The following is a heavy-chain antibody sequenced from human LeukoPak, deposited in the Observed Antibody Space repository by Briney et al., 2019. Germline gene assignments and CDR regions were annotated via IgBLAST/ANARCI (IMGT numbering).Heavy chain of an antibody. Sequence: GGSLRLSCAVSGFTFSNYAMNWVRQAPGKGLEWVSGISGRDGGTYYADSVKGRFTISRDNSKSTLYLQMNSLRAEDTAVYYCAKEGGLGSYYNRDYFDYWGQGTLVTVSS. CDR3: AKEGGLGSYYNRDYFDY. J-gene: IGHJ4*02. D-gene: IGHD3-10*01. V-gene: IGHV3-23*01. CDR1: GFTFSNYA. CDR2: ISGRDGGT.